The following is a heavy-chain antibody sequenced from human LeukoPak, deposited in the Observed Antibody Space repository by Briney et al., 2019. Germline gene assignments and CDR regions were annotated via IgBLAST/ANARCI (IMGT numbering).Heavy chain of an antibody. V-gene: IGHV3-72*01. CDR2: TRNKPNGYTT. CDR1: GFSITDHY. Sequence: GGPLRLSCAASGFSITDHYMDWVRQAPGKGLEWVGRTRNKPNGYTTDYGTSVKGRFTVSRDDSENSLYLQMNSLKTEYTAVYYCTRVRHGDYFDYWGQGTLVTVSS. J-gene: IGHJ4*02. D-gene: IGHD4-17*01. CDR3: TRVRHGDYFDY.